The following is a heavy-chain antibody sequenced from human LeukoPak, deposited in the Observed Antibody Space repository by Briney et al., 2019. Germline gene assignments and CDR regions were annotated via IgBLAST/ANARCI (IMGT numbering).Heavy chain of an antibody. Sequence: SETLSLTCTVSGGSISSYYWSWIRQPPGKGLEWIGYIYYSGSTNYNPSLKSRVTISVDTSKNQFSLKLSSVTAADTAVYYCARYSSGWYEYYFDYWGQGTLVTVSS. CDR1: GGSISSYY. V-gene: IGHV4-59*12. D-gene: IGHD6-19*01. CDR3: ARYSSGWYEYYFDY. J-gene: IGHJ4*02. CDR2: IYYSGST.